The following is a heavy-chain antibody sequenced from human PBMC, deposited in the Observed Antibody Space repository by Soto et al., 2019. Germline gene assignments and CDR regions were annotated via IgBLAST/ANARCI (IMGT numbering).Heavy chain of an antibody. CDR1: GFTFDDYT. J-gene: IGHJ4*02. V-gene: IGHV3-43*01. D-gene: IGHD6-13*01. Sequence: EVQLVESGGVVVQPGGSLRLSCAASGFTFDDYTMHWVRQAPGKGLEWVSLISWDGGSTYYADSVKGRFTISRDNSKNSLDLQMNSLRTEDTALYYCAKERSSSWYRFDYWGQGTLVTVSS. CDR3: AKERSSSWYRFDY. CDR2: ISWDGGST.